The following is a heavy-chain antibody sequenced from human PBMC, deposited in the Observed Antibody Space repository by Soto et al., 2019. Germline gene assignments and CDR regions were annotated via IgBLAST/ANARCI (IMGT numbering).Heavy chain of an antibody. D-gene: IGHD1-20*01. CDR3: ARDGGITGTNPYYYYYMDV. J-gene: IGHJ6*03. CDR2: IWYDGSNK. V-gene: IGHV3-33*01. Sequence: GGSLRLSCAASGFTFSSYGMHWVRQAPGKGLEWVAVIWYDGSNKYYADSVKGRFTISRDNSKNTLYLQMNSLRAEDTAVYYCARDGGITGTNPYYYYYMDVWGKGTTVTVSS. CDR1: GFTFSSYG.